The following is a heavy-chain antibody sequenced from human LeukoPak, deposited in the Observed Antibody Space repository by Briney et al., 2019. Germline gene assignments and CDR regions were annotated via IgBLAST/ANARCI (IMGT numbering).Heavy chain of an antibody. J-gene: IGHJ4*02. Sequence: ASVKVSCKASGYTFTIYGISWVRHAPGPGLEWMGWISAYNGNTNYAQKLQGRVNMTTDTSTSTAYMELRSLRSDDTAVYYCARDADYDYVWGSYRGNEFDYWGQGTLVTVSS. D-gene: IGHD3-16*02. CDR1: GYTFTIYG. CDR3: ARDADYDYVWGSYRGNEFDY. CDR2: ISAYNGNT. V-gene: IGHV1-18*01.